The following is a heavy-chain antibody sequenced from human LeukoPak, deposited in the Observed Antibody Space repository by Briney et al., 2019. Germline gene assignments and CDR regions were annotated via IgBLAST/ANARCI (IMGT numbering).Heavy chain of an antibody. CDR2: IRASGGST. Sequence: GGSLRLSCAASGFTFSSYAMSWVRQAPGKGVEWVSAIRASGGSTYYAASVKARFTISRDNSQNTLYLQVNSLRAEDTAVYYCAKGLVPAAIRVVDYWGQETLVTVSS. V-gene: IGHV3-23*01. CDR1: GFTFSSYA. J-gene: IGHJ4*02. D-gene: IGHD2-2*01. CDR3: AKGLVPAAIRVVDY.